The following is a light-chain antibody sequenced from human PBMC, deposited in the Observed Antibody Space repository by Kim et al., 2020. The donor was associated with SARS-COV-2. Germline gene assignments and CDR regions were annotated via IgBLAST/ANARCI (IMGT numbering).Light chain of an antibody. V-gene: IGLV4-60*03. J-gene: IGLJ7*01. CDR1: SGHSSYI. Sequence: QPVLTQSSSASASLGSSVKLTCTLSSGHSSYIIAWHQQQPGKAPRYLMKLEGSGSYNKGSGVPDRFSGSSSGADRYLTISNLQSEDEADYYCESLHVFGGGTQLTVL. CDR3: ESLHV. CDR2: LEGSGSY.